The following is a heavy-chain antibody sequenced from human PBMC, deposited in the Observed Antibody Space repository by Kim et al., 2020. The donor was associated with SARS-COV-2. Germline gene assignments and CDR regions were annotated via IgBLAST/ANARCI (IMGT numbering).Heavy chain of an antibody. CDR3: ARDQRTSSGWGVSDY. J-gene: IGHJ4*02. V-gene: IGHV3-33*01. CDR2: IWYDGGDK. D-gene: IGHD6-19*01. Sequence: GGSLRLSCAASGFTFSSYGMHWVRQAPGKGLEWVAVIWYDGGDKYYADSVKGRFTISRDNSKNTLYLQMNSLRVEDTAVYYCARDQRTSSGWGVSDYWGQGTRVTVSS. CDR1: GFTFSSYG.